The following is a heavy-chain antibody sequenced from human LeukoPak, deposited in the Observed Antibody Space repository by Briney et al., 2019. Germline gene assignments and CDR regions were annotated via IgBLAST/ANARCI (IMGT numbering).Heavy chain of an antibody. V-gene: IGHV4-59*11. CDR3: ARHRAESYYSSGRLDY. CDR2: IYYSGST. Sequence: KPSETLSLTCTVSGGSISSHYWSWIRQPPGKGLEWIGYIYYSGSTNYNPSLKSRVTISVDTSKNQFSLKLSSVTAADTAVYYCARHRAESYYSSGRLDYWGQGTLVTVSS. D-gene: IGHD3-10*01. CDR1: GGSISSHY. J-gene: IGHJ4*02.